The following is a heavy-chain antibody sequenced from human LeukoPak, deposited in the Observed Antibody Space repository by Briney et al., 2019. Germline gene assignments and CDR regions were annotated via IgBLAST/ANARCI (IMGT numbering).Heavy chain of an antibody. CDR3: ARVDYYGSGSYYPFDY. CDR1: GGSISSSSYY. J-gene: IGHJ4*02. CDR2: IYYSGST. D-gene: IGHD3-10*01. V-gene: IGHV4-39*07. Sequence: SETLSLTCTVSGGSISSSSYYWGWIRQPPGKGLEWIGSIYYSGSTYYNPSLKSRVTISVDTSENQFSLKLSSVTAADTAVYYCARVDYYGSGSYYPFDYWGQGTLVTVSS.